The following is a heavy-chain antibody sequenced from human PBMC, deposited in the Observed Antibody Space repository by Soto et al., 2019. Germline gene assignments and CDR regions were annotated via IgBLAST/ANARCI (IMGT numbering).Heavy chain of an antibody. D-gene: IGHD6-13*01. CDR3: ARGIRAAGTSFWFDP. J-gene: IGHJ5*02. CDR1: GGSISSGGYS. Sequence: QLQLQESGSGLVKPSQTLSLTCAVSGGSISSGGYSWSWIRQPPGKGLEWIGYIYHSGSTYYNPSLKSLVTISVDRSKNQFSLKLSSVTAADTAVYYCARGIRAAGTSFWFDPWGQGTLVTVSS. V-gene: IGHV4-30-2*01. CDR2: IYHSGST.